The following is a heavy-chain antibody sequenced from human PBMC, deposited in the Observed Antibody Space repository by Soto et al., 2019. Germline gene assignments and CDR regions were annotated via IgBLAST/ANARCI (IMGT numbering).Heavy chain of an antibody. V-gene: IGHV3-23*01. CDR3: AKDPHDYGDSKDFDY. CDR2: ISGSGGST. D-gene: IGHD4-17*01. J-gene: IGHJ4*02. Sequence: GGSLRLSCAASGFTFSSYAMSWVRQAPGKGLEWVSAISGSGGSTYYADSVKGWFTISRDNSKNTLYLQMNSLRAEDTAVYYCAKDPHDYGDSKDFDYWGQGTLVTVSS. CDR1: GFTFSSYA.